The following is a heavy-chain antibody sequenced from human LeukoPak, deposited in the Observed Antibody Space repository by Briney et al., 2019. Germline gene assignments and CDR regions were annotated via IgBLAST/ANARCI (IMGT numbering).Heavy chain of an antibody. D-gene: IGHD6-13*01. V-gene: IGHV4-59*11. Sequence: KASETLSLTCSVSGGSISRHYWTWIRQPPGKGLEWIGFVHHSGSTNYNPSLKRRVTTSLDTSKNQISLHLRSVTAADTAVYYCARPKAAGAFDYWGQGIRVIVSS. CDR1: GGSISRHY. CDR3: ARPKAAGAFDY. J-gene: IGHJ4*02. CDR2: VHHSGST.